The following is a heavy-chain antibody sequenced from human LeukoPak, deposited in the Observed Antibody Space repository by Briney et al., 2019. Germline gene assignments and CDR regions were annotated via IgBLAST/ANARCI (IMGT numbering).Heavy chain of an antibody. CDR1: GGSFSGYY. D-gene: IGHD2-15*01. CDR2: INHSGST. J-gene: IGHJ5*02. V-gene: IGHV4-34*01. CDR3: ARGKGVVIRWFDP. Sequence: SETLSLTCAVYGGSFSGYYWSWIRQPPGKGLEWIGEINHSGSTNYNPSLKSRVTISVDTSKNQFSLKLSSVTAADTAVYYCARGKGVVIRWFDPWGQGTLVTVSS.